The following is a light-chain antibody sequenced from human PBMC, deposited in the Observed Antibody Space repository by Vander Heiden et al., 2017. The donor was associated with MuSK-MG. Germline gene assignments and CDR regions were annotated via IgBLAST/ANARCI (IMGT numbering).Light chain of an antibody. CDR1: QSVASD. Sequence: EIVLTQSPATLSLSPWERATLSCRASQSVASDLAWYQQKPGQAPRLLIFDASNRATGIPARFSGSGSGTDFTLTISSLEPEDFAVYYCQHRNNWPPLYTFGQGTKLEIK. CDR3: QHRNNWPPLYT. V-gene: IGKV3-11*01. J-gene: IGKJ2*01. CDR2: DAS.